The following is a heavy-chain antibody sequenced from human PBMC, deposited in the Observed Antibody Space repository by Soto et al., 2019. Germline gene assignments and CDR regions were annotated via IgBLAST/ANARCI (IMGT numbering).Heavy chain of an antibody. Sequence: QVQLVQSGAGVKKPGSSVKVSCKASGGTFSSYAISWVRQAPGQGLEWMGGIIPIFGTANYAQKFQGRVTITADESTSTAYMELSSLRSEDTAVYYCAREGGYSYGHSRFFDYWGQGTLVTVSS. CDR1: GGTFSSYA. CDR3: AREGGYSYGHSRFFDY. J-gene: IGHJ4*02. CDR2: IIPIFGTA. D-gene: IGHD5-18*01. V-gene: IGHV1-69*12.